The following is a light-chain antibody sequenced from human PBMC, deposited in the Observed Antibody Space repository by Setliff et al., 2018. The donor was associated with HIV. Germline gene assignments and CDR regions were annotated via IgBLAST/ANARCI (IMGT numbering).Light chain of an antibody. J-gene: IGLJ1*01. CDR1: SSDIGAYNY. Sequence: ALTQPPSASGSPGQSVAISCTGTSSDIGAYNYVSWYQQHPGKAPKLLIYDVSDRPSGVSRRFSGSKSGNTASLTISGLQAEDEADYYCKSYTGSSPLYVFGSGTKV. CDR2: DVS. CDR3: KSYTGSSPLYV. V-gene: IGLV2-14*03.